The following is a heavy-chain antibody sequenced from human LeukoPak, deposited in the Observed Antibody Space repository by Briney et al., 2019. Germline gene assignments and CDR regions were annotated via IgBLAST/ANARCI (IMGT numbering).Heavy chain of an antibody. D-gene: IGHD5-18*01. CDR1: AFTFRSYA. CDR3: AKGAAPRGYTYVAN. J-gene: IGHJ4*02. Sequence: SGGSLRLSCAASAFTFRSYAMIWVRQAPGKGLEWVSTVSGSGGSTYFADSVKGRFTISRDNSNNTLYLQMNSLRAEDTAVYYCAKGAAPRGYTYVANWGQGTLVTVSS. CDR2: VSGSGGST. V-gene: IGHV3-23*01.